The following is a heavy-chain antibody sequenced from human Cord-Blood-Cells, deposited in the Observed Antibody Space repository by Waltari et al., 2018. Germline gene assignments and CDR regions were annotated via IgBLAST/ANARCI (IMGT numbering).Heavy chain of an antibody. CDR1: GGSISSSSYY. V-gene: IGHV4-39*01. J-gene: IGHJ3*02. CDR3: ARQYSGSSHDAFDI. D-gene: IGHD1-26*01. Sequence: QLQLQESGPGLVKPSETLSLTCTVPGGSISSSSYYWGWLRQPPGKGLEWIGSIYYSGSTYYNPSLKSRVTISVDTSKNQFSLKLSSVTAADTAVYYCARQYSGSSHDAFDIWGQGTMVTVSS. CDR2: IYYSGST.